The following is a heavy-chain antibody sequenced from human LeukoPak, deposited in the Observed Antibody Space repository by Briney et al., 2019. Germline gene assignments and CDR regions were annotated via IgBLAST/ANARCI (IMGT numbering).Heavy chain of an antibody. V-gene: IGHV4-61*01. J-gene: IGHJ5*02. D-gene: IGHD2-2*02. Sequence: SETLSLTCTVSGGSVSSGSYYWSWIRQPPGKGLEWIGYIYYSGSTNYNPSLKSRVTISVDTSKNQFSLKLSSVTAADTAVYYCARDISGSYCSNISCYTGGYNWFDPWGQGTLVTVSS. CDR3: ARDISGSYCSNISCYTGGYNWFDP. CDR2: IYYSGST. CDR1: GGSVSSGSYY.